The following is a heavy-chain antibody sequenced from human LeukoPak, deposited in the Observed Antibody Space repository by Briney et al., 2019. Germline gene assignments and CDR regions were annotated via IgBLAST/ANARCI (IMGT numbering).Heavy chain of an antibody. D-gene: IGHD3-9*01. J-gene: IGHJ4*02. CDR1: GFTFSSYS. CDR2: ISSSSTTI. Sequence: PGGSLRLSCAASGFTFSSYSMMWVRQAPGKGLEWVSYISSSSTTIHYADSVKGRFTISRDNAKNSVYLQMNSLRAEDTAVYYCARIDPISPADPYFDYWGQGTLVTVSS. CDR3: ARIDPISPADPYFDY. V-gene: IGHV3-48*01.